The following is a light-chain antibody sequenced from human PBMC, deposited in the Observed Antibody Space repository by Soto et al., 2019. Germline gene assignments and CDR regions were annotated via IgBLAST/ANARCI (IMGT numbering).Light chain of an antibody. J-gene: IGLJ2*01. CDR2: EVN. Sequence: QSALTQPASVSGSPGQSITISCTGTSSDVGGYNYVSWYQHHPGKAPKLMIYEVNNRPSGISNRFSGSKSGNTASLTISGLQPEDEADYYCTSYTSSSTHVVFGGGTKLTVL. CDR3: TSYTSSSTHVV. CDR1: SSDVGGYNY. V-gene: IGLV2-14*01.